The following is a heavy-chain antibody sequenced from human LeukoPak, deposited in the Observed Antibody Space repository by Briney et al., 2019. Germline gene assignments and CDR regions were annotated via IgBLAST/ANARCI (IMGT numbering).Heavy chain of an antibody. CDR3: ATNLRYCSTTRCYYRFDY. V-gene: IGHV1-24*01. D-gene: IGHD2-2*01. CDR2: FDPEDGEI. J-gene: IGHJ4*02. CDR1: GHPLSDFS. Sequence: ASVKVSCKLSGHPLSDFSVHWVRQAPGKGLEWMGGFDPEDGEIIYAQKFQGRVTMTEDTSADTGHMDLSSLRSEDTAVYYCATNLRYCSTTRCYYRFDYWGQGTLVTVSS.